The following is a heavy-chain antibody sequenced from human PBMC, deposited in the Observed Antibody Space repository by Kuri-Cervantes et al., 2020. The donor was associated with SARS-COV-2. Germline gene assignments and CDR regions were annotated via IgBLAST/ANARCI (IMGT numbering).Heavy chain of an antibody. J-gene: IGHJ6*02. CDR2: IYYSGST. CDR3: ARSSGGYDARFDP. Sequence: SCTVSGGSISSGGYYWSWIRQHPGKGLEWIGYIYYSGSTYYNPSLKSRVTISVDTSKNQFSLKLSSVTAADTAVYYCARSSGGYDARFDPWGQGTTVTVSS. V-gene: IGHV4-31*02. D-gene: IGHD3-10*01. CDR1: GGSISSGGYY.